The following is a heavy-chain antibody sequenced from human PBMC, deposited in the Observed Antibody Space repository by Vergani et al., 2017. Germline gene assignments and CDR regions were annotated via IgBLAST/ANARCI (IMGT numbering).Heavy chain of an antibody. Sequence: EVELVQSGPEMRKPGESLKISCKGSEYSFGNYWIGWVRQMPGKGLEWMGIIDPADSDTRYSPAFQGQVTISADKSISTAFLQWDSLKASDTALYYCARHTTYTDSGGRGTLVTVSS. CDR2: IDPADSDT. CDR3: ARHTTYTDS. J-gene: IGHJ4*02. CDR1: EYSFGNYW. V-gene: IGHV5-51*01. D-gene: IGHD1-1*01.